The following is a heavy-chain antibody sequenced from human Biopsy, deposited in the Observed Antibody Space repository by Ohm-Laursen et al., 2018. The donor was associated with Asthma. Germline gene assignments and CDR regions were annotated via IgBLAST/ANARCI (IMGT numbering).Heavy chain of an antibody. Sequence: GSLRLSCAASGFTFSSSWMTWVRQAPGKRLEWVANINEDGSEQHYVGSVKGRFTISRDNAKNSLYLQMDSLRAEDTAVYFCARKTYYYSATYEWFDAWGQGTLVTVSS. J-gene: IGHJ5*02. CDR1: GFTFSSSW. CDR3: ARKTYYYSATYEWFDA. V-gene: IGHV3-7*05. CDR2: INEDGSEQ. D-gene: IGHD4/OR15-4a*01.